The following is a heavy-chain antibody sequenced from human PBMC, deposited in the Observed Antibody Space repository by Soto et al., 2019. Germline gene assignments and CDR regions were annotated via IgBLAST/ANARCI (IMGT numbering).Heavy chain of an antibody. CDR3: ARDSSHNWFDP. CDR2: IYYSGST. V-gene: IGHV4-31*03. J-gene: IGHJ5*02. Sequence: QVQLQESGPGLVKPSQTLSLTCTVSGCSISSGCYYWSWIRQHPGKGLEWIGYIYYSGSTYYNPSLKCRVTISVDTSKNQFSLKLSSVTAADTAEYYCARDSSHNWFDPWGQGTLVTVSS. CDR1: GCSISSGCYY.